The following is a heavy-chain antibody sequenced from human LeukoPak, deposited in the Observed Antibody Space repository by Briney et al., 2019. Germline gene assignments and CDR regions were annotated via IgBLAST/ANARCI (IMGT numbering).Heavy chain of an antibody. J-gene: IGHJ6*03. Sequence: ASVKVSCKASEGTFSSYAISWVRQAPGQGLEWMGGIIPIFGTANYAQKFQGRVTITTDESTSTAYMGLSSLRSEDTAVYYCARARSWGKHYMDVWGKGTTVTVSS. CDR3: ARARSWGKHYMDV. CDR1: EGTFSSYA. CDR2: IIPIFGTA. D-gene: IGHD3-16*01. V-gene: IGHV1-69*05.